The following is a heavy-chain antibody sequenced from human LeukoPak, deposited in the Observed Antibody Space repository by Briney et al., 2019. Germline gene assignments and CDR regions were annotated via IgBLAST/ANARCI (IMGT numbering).Heavy chain of an antibody. CDR3: AKDHSSGTYYDY. Sequence: GGSLRLSCEASGFTFSSYDMSWVRQAPGKGLEWVSANSGSGGSTYCADSVKGRFTISRDNSKNTLYLQMNSLGAEDTAVYYCAKDHSSGTYYDYWGQGTLVTVSS. D-gene: IGHD1-26*01. CDR2: NSGSGGST. J-gene: IGHJ4*02. V-gene: IGHV3-23*01. CDR1: GFTFSSYD.